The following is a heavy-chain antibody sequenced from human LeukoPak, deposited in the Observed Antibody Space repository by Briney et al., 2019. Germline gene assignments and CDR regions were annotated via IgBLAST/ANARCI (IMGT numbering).Heavy chain of an antibody. D-gene: IGHD4-17*01. J-gene: IGHJ4*02. CDR2: ISYDGSNK. CDR3: AKDSVGPKDHGDYSLDY. V-gene: IGHV3-30*18. CDR1: RFTFSNYG. Sequence: QPGRSLRLSCAASRFTFSNYGMHWVRQAPGKGLEWVALISYDGSNKYYADSVKGRFTISRDNSKNTLYLQMDSLRAEETALYYCAKDSVGPKDHGDYSLDYWGQGTLVTVSS.